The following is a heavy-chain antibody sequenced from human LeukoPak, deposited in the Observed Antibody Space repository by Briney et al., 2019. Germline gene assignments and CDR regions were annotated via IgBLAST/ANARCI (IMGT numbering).Heavy chain of an antibody. V-gene: IGHV4-34*01. CDR1: GGSFSGYY. D-gene: IGHD2-15*01. Sequence: SETLSLTCAVYGGSFSGYYWSWIRQPPGKGLEWIGEINHSGSTNYNPSLKSRVTISVDTSKNQFSLKLSSVTAADTAVYYCARGRRGKQDTVVVVARTTYYMDVWGKGTTVTVSS. CDR3: ARGRRGKQDTVVVVARTTYYMDV. J-gene: IGHJ6*03. CDR2: INHSGST.